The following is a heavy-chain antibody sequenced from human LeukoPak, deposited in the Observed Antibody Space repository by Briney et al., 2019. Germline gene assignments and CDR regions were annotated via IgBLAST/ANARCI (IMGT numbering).Heavy chain of an antibody. CDR2: ISPSSGDT. CDR1: GYTFTGYY. V-gene: IGHV1-2*07. Sequence: GASVKVSCKASGYTFTGYYMHWMRQAPGQGLEWMGWISPSSGDTNYAHQFQGRVTMTTDTSTSTAYMELRSLRSDDTAVYYCARVLQIYASGDYWGQGTLVTVSS. CDR3: ARVLQIYASGDY. D-gene: IGHD5/OR15-5a*01. J-gene: IGHJ4*02.